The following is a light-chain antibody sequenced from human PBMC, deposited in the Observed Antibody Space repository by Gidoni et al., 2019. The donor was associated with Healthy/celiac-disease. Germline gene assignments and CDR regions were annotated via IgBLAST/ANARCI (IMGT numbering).Light chain of an antibody. J-gene: IGLJ3*02. Sequence: QSALTQPASVSGSPGQSITISCTGTISDVGGYNSVSWYQQHPGKAPKLMIYDVSNPPSGVSNLFSGSQSGNTTSLTISGLQAEDEADYYCSSYTRSSTWVFGGGTKLTVL. CDR1: ISDVGGYNS. CDR3: SSYTRSSTWV. CDR2: DVS. V-gene: IGLV2-14*03.